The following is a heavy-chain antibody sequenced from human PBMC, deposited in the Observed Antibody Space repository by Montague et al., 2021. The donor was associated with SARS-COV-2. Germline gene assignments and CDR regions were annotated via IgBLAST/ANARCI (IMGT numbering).Heavy chain of an antibody. CDR3: ARDLYGSGRYGMDV. J-gene: IGHJ6*02. CDR1: GFSFEVYG. V-gene: IGHV3-20*04. Sequence: SLRLSCAASGFSFEVYGMSWVRQAPGKGLEWVSGIDWNGGRTDYADSVKGRFTISRDNSKNTLYLQMNSLRAEDTAVYYCARDLYGSGRYGMDVWGQGTTVTVSS. CDR2: IDWNGGRT. D-gene: IGHD3-10*01.